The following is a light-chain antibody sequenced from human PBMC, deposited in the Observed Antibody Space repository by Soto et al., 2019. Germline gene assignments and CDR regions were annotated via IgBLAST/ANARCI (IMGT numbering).Light chain of an antibody. CDR1: QSVNSR. CDR2: EVF. V-gene: IGKV3-15*01. Sequence: EIVMTQTPATLSVSPGDGATLSCRASQSVNSRLAWYQQKPGQAPRLLIYEVFNRATGIPARFSGSGSGTEFTLTISSLQSEDFAVYYCQKHNNWPPITFGQGTRLEIK. CDR3: QKHNNWPPIT. J-gene: IGKJ5*01.